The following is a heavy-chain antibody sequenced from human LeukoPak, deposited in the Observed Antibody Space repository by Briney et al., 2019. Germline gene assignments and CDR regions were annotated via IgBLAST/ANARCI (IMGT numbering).Heavy chain of an antibody. CDR3: ARSSIAVATRFDP. D-gene: IGHD6-19*01. CDR2: IYYSGST. CDR1: GGSFSGYY. Sequence: PSETLSLTCAVYGGSFSGYYWSWIRQPPGKRLEWIGYIYYSGSTNYNPSLKSRVTISVDTSKNQFSLKLSSVTAADTAVYYCARSSIAVATRFDPWGQGTLVTVSS. J-gene: IGHJ5*02. V-gene: IGHV4-59*08.